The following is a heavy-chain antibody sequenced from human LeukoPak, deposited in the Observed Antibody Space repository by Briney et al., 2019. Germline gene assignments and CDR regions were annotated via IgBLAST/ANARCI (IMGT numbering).Heavy chain of an antibody. CDR2: IIPIFGTA. Sequence: ASVKVSCKASGGTFSSYAISWVRQAPGQGLEWMGGIIPIFGTANYAQKFQGRVTITADKSTSTAYMELSSLRSEDTAVYYCARTGGGVPAAISYYYYYYMDVWGKGTTVTVSS. J-gene: IGHJ6*03. CDR1: GGTFSSYA. D-gene: IGHD2-2*02. CDR3: ARTGGGVPAAISYYYYYYMDV. V-gene: IGHV1-69*06.